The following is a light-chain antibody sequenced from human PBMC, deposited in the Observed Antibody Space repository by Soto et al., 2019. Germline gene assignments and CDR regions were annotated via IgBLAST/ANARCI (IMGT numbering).Light chain of an antibody. Sequence: HSVLTQPPSVSGAPGQRVTISCTGSSSNIGTGYDVHWYQQLPGTAPKLLIYGNSNRPSGVPDRFSGSKSGTSASLAITGLQAEDEADYYCQSYDSNLSVVFGGGTKVTVL. CDR2: GNS. V-gene: IGLV1-40*01. CDR1: SSNIGTGYD. J-gene: IGLJ2*01. CDR3: QSYDSNLSVV.